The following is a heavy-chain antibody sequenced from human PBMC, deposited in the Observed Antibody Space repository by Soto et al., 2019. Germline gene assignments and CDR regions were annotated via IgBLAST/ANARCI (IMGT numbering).Heavy chain of an antibody. CDR2: ILVAGST. CDR1: GFICSSYD. V-gene: IGHV3-23*01. D-gene: IGHD2-8*02. J-gene: IGHJ3*02. Sequence: GGSLRLSXAASGFICSSYDMSWVRQAPGKGLEWVSTILVAGSTHYEDSVKGRFTISRDRSKNTLYLQMSSLTAGDTAVYYCAKATATGGGAFDICGQGTMVTVSS. CDR3: AKATATGGGAFDI.